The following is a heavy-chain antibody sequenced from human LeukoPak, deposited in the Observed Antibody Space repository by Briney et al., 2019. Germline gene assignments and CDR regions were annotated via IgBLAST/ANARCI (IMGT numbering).Heavy chain of an antibody. CDR2: IYYSGST. CDR3: ARVVNWFDP. J-gene: IGHJ5*02. V-gene: IGHV4-61*01. CDR1: GGSVSRGSYY. Sequence: SETLSLTCTVSGGSVSRGSYYWSWIRQPPGKGLEWIGYIYYSGSTNYNPSLKSRVTISVDTSKNQFSLKLSSVTAADTAVYYCARVVNWFDPWGQGTLVTVSS.